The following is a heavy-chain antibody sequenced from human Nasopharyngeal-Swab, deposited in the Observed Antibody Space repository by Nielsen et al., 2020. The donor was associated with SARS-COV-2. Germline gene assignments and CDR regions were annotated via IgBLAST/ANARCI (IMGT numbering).Heavy chain of an antibody. J-gene: IGHJ4*02. CDR3: ATAGVSVRSYYFDY. D-gene: IGHD3-10*02. CDR1: GFTFSDYY. CDR2: ISSSGSTI. V-gene: IGHV3-11*04. Sequence: GGSLRLSCAASGFTFSDYYMSWIRQAPGKGLEWVSYISSSGSTIYYADSVKGRFTISRDNAKNSLYLQMNSLRAEDTAVYYCATAGVSVRSYYFDYWGQGTLSPSPQ.